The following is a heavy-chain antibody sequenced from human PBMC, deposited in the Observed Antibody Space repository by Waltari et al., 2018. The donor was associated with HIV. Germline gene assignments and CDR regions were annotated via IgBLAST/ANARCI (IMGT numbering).Heavy chain of an antibody. CDR2: SYYSGST. CDR1: GGSISSGGYY. Sequence: QVQLQESGPGLVKPSQTLSLTCTVSGGSISSGGYYWSWIRQHPVKGLEVIGYSYYSGSTYYNPSLKIRVTISIVTSKNQFSLKLSSVTAADTAVYYCASFIVGATYFDYWGQGTLVTVSS. D-gene: IGHD1-26*01. CDR3: ASFIVGATYFDY. V-gene: IGHV4-31*03. J-gene: IGHJ4*02.